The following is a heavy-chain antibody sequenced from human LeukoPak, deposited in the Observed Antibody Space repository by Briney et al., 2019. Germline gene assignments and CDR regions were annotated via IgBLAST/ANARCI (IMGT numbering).Heavy chain of an antibody. CDR3: ARAAPAFEAAAGTDAFDI. CDR1: GGSISSYY. CDR2: IYTSGST. J-gene: IGHJ3*02. V-gene: IGHV4-4*07. Sequence: PSKTLSLTCTVSGGSISSYYWSWIRQPAGKGLGWIGRIYTSGSTNYNPSLKSRVTMSVDTSKNQFSLKLSSVTAADTAVYYCARAAPAFEAAAGTDAFDIWGQGTMVTVSS. D-gene: IGHD6-13*01.